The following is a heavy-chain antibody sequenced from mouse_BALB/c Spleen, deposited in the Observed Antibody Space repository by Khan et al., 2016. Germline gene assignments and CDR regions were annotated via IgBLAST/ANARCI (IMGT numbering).Heavy chain of an antibody. CDR3: ARSDYGDKDAMDY. CDR1: GYSITSDYA. V-gene: IGHV3-2*02. CDR2: ISYSGST. J-gene: IGHJ4*01. Sequence: EVQLQESGPSLVKPSQSLSLTCTVTGYSITSDYAWNWIRQFPGNRLEWMGYISYSGSTSYNPSLKSRISITRDTSKNQFFLQLNSVTSEDTATYYCARSDYGDKDAMDYWGQGTSVTVSS. D-gene: IGHD1-1*01.